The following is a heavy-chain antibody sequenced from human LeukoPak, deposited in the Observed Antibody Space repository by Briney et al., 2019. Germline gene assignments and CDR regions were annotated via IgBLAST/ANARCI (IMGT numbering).Heavy chain of an antibody. CDR3: ARDRSRDTA. Sequence: GGSLRLSCAASGFTFSSYSMYWVRQAPGKGLEWVSSISSSSSYTYYADSVKGRFTISRDNAKNSLYLQMNSLRAEDTAVYYCARDRSRDTAWGQGTLVTVSS. CDR2: ISSSSSYT. J-gene: IGHJ4*02. V-gene: IGHV3-21*01. D-gene: IGHD5-18*01. CDR1: GFTFSSYS.